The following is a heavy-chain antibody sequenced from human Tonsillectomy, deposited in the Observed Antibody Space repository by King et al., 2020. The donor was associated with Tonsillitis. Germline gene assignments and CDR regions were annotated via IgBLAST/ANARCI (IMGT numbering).Heavy chain of an antibody. CDR3: ARDVRIDGYSLFDY. CDR2: INHSGST. J-gene: IGHJ4*02. CDR1: GGSFSGYY. D-gene: IGHD5-24*01. Sequence: VQLQQWGAGLLKPSETLSLTCAVYGGSFSGYYWSWIRQPPGKGLEWIGEINHSGSTSYNPSLKSRVTISVDTSKNQFSLKLSSVTAADTAVYYCARDVRIDGYSLFDYWGQGTLVTVSS. V-gene: IGHV4-34*01.